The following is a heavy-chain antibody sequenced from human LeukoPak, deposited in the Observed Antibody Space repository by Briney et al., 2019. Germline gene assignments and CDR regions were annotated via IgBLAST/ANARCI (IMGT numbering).Heavy chain of an antibody. CDR1: GYSISSGYY. CDR3: TREDAQEGTNTFDI. Sequence: SETLSLTCTVSGYSISSGYYWGWIRQPPGKGLEWIGSIYHSGSTYCNPSLKSRVTISVDTSKNQFSLKLSSVTAADTAVYYCTREDAQEGTNTFDIWGQGTMVTVSS. D-gene: IGHD2-8*01. V-gene: IGHV4-38-2*02. CDR2: IYHSGST. J-gene: IGHJ3*02.